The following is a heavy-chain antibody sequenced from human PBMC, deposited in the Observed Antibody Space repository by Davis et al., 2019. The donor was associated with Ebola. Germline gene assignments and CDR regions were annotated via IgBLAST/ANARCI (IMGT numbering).Heavy chain of an antibody. J-gene: IGHJ4*02. D-gene: IGHD2-21*01. Sequence: ASVKVSCKASGYTFTGYYMHWVRQAPGQGLEWMGWINPNSGGTNYAQKFQGRVTMTRDTSISTAYMELSRLRSDDTAVYYCASICGGDCYHRDDYWGQGTLVTVSS. CDR2: INPNSGGT. CDR1: GYTFTGYY. CDR3: ASICGGDCYHRDDY. V-gene: IGHV1-2*02.